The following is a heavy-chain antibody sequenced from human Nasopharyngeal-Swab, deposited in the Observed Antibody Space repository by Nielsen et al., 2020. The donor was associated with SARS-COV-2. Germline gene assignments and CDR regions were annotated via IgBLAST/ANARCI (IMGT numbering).Heavy chain of an antibody. D-gene: IGHD1-26*01. CDR1: GYTLTESS. CDR3: TTVAGSYGRFDY. CDR2: FDPEDGET. J-gene: IGHJ4*02. V-gene: IGHV1-24*01. Sequence: ASVQVSCKVSGYTLTESSMHWVRQAPGKGLEWVGGFDPEDGETIYAQKFQGRVTMTEDTSTDTAYMELSSLTSEDTAVYYCTTVAGSYGRFDYWGQGTLVTVSS.